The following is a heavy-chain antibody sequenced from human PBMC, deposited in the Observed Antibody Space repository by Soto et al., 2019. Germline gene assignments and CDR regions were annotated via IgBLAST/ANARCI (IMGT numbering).Heavy chain of an antibody. CDR2: ISSSGGRT. Sequence: EVQLVESGGGLVQPGESLRLSCAASGFTFRIYGMSWVRQAPGKGLEWVSGISSSGGRTYDAESVKGRFTISRDNSKNTVYLQMNSLRADDTAVYYCAKDKDIVVGIAAIAAFDSWGQGTMVTVSS. D-gene: IGHD2-15*01. J-gene: IGHJ3*02. V-gene: IGHV3-23*04. CDR1: GFTFRIYG. CDR3: AKDKDIVVGIAAIAAFDS.